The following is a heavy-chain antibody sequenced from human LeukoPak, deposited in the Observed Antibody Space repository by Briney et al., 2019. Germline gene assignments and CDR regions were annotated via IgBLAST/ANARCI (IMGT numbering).Heavy chain of an antibody. CDR1: GFTFINYA. Sequence: GGSLRLSCAASGFTFINYAMHWVRQAPGKGLEWVAVISYDGSDKYYVDSAKGRFTISRDNSKNTLYLQMNSLRAEDTAVYFCAEDLGLAYYESYFDIWGQGTMVTVSS. J-gene: IGHJ3*02. D-gene: IGHD3-22*01. CDR3: AEDLGLAYYESYFDI. V-gene: IGHV3-30*18. CDR2: ISYDGSDK.